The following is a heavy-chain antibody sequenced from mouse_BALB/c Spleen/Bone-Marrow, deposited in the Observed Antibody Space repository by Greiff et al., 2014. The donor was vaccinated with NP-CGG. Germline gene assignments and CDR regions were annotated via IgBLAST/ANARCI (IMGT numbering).Heavy chain of an antibody. J-gene: IGHJ4*01. V-gene: IGHV1-87*01. CDR3: AREGYYYGSSTYHAMDY. D-gene: IGHD1-1*01. Sequence: VKLMESGAELARPGASVKLSCKASGYTFTSYWMQWVKQRPGQGLEWIGAIYPGNDDTRYTQKFKGKATLTADKSPSTAYMQLSSLASEDSAVYYCAREGYYYGSSTYHAMDYWGQGTSVTVSS. CDR1: GYTFTSYW. CDR2: IYPGNDDT.